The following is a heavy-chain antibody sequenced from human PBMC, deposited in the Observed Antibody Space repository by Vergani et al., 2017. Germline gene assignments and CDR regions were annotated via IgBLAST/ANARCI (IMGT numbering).Heavy chain of an antibody. Sequence: EVHLVESGGGLVKPGGSLKHSCAASGFSLSSYSMNWVRQAPGKGLEWVSSISSSGTNIFYADSVRGLFTVSRDNAKSSLYLQMNSLRAEDTNLYYCVEDIAESGKGWYFDLWGRGTLVTVSS. CDR1: GFSLSSYS. J-gene: IGHJ2*01. CDR3: VEDIAESGKGWYFDL. V-gene: IGHV3-21*04. CDR2: ISSSGTNI. D-gene: IGHD6-13*01.